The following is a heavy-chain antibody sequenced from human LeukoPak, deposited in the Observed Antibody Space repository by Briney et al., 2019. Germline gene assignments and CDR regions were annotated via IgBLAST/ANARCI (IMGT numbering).Heavy chain of an antibody. V-gene: IGHV3-74*01. Sequence: GGSLRLSCAASGFSFSSKWMHWVRQAPGKGLMWVSRINRDGSTTRYADSVKGRFTISRDNAQNTLYLQMSSLRGEDTGVYCCASGGGYYYYYYMDVWGEGTTVTVSS. J-gene: IGHJ6*03. CDR1: GFSFSSKW. CDR3: ASGGGYYYYYYMDV. CDR2: INRDGSTT.